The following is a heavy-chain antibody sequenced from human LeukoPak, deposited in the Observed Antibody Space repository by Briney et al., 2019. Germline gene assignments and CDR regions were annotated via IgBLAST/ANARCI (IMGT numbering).Heavy chain of an antibody. CDR3: ARPDSSGWVAFDI. J-gene: IGHJ3*02. CDR2: IYYSGST. D-gene: IGHD6-19*01. V-gene: IGHV4-59*04. CDR1: GGSISSYY. Sequence: SETLSLTCTVSGGSISSYYWSWIRQPPGKGLEWIGYIYYSGSTYYNPSLKSRVTISVDTSKNQFSLKLSSVTAADTAVYYCARPDSSGWVAFDIWGQGTMVTVSS.